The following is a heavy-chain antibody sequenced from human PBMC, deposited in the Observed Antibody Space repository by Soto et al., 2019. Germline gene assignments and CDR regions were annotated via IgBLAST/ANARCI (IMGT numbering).Heavy chain of an antibody. CDR3: ARVPDY. D-gene: IGHD2-2*01. Sequence: QLQLQESGSGLVKPSQTLSLTCAVSGGSISSGGYSWSWIRQPPGKGLEWIGYMYHSGSTYYNPSLKSRVTISIDRSKNQFSLKLSSVTAADPAVYYCARVPDYWVQGILVTVSS. V-gene: IGHV4-30-2*01. CDR2: MYHSGST. CDR1: GGSISSGGYS. J-gene: IGHJ4*02.